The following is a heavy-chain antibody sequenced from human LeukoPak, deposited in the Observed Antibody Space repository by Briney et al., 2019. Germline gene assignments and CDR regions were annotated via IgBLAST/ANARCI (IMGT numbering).Heavy chain of an antibody. CDR2: IYYSGST. V-gene: IGHV4-59*01. CDR1: GGSISSYY. J-gene: IGHJ3*02. CDR3: AREAYSSSSGLAFDI. Sequence: PSETLSLTCTVAGGSISSYYWSWIRQPPGKVLGWVGYIYYSGSTNYNPYLKSRVAISVDTSKNQFSLKLSSVTAADTAVYYCAREAYSSSSGLAFDIWGQGTMVAVSS. D-gene: IGHD6-6*01.